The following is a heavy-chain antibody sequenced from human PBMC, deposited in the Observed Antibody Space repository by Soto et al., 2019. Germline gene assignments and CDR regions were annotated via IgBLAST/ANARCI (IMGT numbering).Heavy chain of an antibody. CDR2: IIPIFGTA. J-gene: IGHJ3*02. V-gene: IGHV1-69*01. CDR1: GGTFSSYA. D-gene: IGHD3-22*01. CDR3: ATAHDSSGYYYEQAFDI. Sequence: VKVSCKASGGTFSSYAISWVRQAPGQGLEWMGGIIPIFGTANYAQKFQGRVTITADESTSTAYMELSSLRSEDTAVYYCATAHDSSGYYYEQAFDIWGQGTMVTVSS.